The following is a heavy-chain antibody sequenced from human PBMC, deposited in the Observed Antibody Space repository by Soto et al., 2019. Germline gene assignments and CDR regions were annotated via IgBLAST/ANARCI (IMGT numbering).Heavy chain of an antibody. CDR3: ARSLQIVTAMSPGKY. Sequence: ASVKVSCKASGYTFATCTMHWVRQAPGQRLEWMGWINAANGNTKYSQKFQGRVTFTRDTSASTAYMELSNLRSEDTAVYYCARSLQIVTAMSPGKYWGQGTQVTVS. CDR2: INAANGNT. CDR1: GYTFATCT. J-gene: IGHJ4*02. V-gene: IGHV1-3*01. D-gene: IGHD5-18*01.